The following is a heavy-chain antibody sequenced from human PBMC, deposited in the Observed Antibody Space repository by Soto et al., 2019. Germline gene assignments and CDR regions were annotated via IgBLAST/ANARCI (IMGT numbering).Heavy chain of an antibody. J-gene: IGHJ4*02. CDR3: AKDSRRSSGWYYLDY. Sequence: GGSLRLSCASSGFPFSSYSMNWVRQAPGKGLEWVSGISNSGDRTYYADSVKGRFTISRDNSKNTLFLQMNSLRAEDTAVYYCAKDSRRSSGWYYLDYWGQGTLVTVSS. D-gene: IGHD6-19*01. CDR2: ISNSGDRT. CDR1: GFPFSSYS. V-gene: IGHV3-23*01.